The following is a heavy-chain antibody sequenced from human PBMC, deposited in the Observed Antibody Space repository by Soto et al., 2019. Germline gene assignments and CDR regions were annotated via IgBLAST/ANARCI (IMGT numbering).Heavy chain of an antibody. CDR2: IYYSGST. D-gene: IGHD2-15*01. J-gene: IGHJ4*02. V-gene: IGHV4-59*01. CDR3: ARVGYCSGGSCLDY. Sequence: WETLSLTCTVSGGSISSYYWSWIRQPPGKGLEWIGYIYYSGSTNYNPSLKSRVTISVDTSKNHFSLRLSSVTAADTAVYYCARVGYCSGGSCLDYWGQGTLVTVS. CDR1: GGSISSYY.